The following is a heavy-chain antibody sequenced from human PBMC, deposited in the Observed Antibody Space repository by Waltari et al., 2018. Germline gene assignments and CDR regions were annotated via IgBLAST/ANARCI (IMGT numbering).Heavy chain of an antibody. V-gene: IGHV3-30*02. CDR1: GVTFGSYG. CDR3: VKADCRSTSCYGNMDV. Sequence: QVQLVESGGGVVEPGGSLRLSWAAAGVTFGSYGIHWVRQAPGKGLEWVAFIQSDGTNKYNADSVKGRFTITRDNSKNTLYLQVNSLRAEDTAVFYCVKADCRSTSCYGNMDVWGKGTTVTVSS. J-gene: IGHJ6*03. CDR2: IQSDGTNK. D-gene: IGHD2-2*01.